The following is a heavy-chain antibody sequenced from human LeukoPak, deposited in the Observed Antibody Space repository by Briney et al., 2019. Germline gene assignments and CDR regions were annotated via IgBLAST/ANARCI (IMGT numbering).Heavy chain of an antibody. D-gene: IGHD2-15*01. CDR2: LIPIFGTA. Sequence: SVKVSCKASGGTLSSYAISWVRQAPGQGLEWMGGLIPIFGTANYAQKFQGRVTITADESTSTAYMELSSLRSEDTAVYYCARDREPTIKKYCSGGSCYLNWFDPWGQGTLVTVSS. CDR1: GGTLSSYA. CDR3: ARDREPTIKKYCSGGSCYLNWFDP. J-gene: IGHJ5*02. V-gene: IGHV1-69*01.